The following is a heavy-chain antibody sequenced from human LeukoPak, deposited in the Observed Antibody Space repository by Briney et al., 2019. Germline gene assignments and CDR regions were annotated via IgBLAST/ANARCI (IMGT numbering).Heavy chain of an antibody. D-gene: IGHD1-1*01. CDR2: INPIGGGT. Sequence: ASVKVSCKASGYTFTGYYIHWVRQAPGQGLEWMGWINPIGGGTNYAQKFQGRVTMTRDTSVNTAYMELSRLRSDDTAVYYCARALFYSTGSKSNRVDYWGQGTLVTVSS. CDR1: GYTFTGYY. V-gene: IGHV1-2*02. CDR3: ARALFYSTGSKSNRVDY. J-gene: IGHJ4*02.